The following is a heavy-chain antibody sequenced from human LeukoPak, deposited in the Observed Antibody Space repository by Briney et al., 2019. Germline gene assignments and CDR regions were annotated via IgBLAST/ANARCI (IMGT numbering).Heavy chain of an antibody. J-gene: IGHJ3*02. Sequence: SETLSLTCTVSGGSITSYYWNWIRQPPGKELEWIGYIYDSGNTNYNPSLKSRVTISVDTSKNQFSLKLSSVTAADTAVYYCATWVRVVYAFDIWGQGTTVTVSS. CDR3: ATWVRVVYAFDI. CDR1: GGSITSYY. D-gene: IGHD2-15*01. CDR2: IYDSGNT. V-gene: IGHV4-59*01.